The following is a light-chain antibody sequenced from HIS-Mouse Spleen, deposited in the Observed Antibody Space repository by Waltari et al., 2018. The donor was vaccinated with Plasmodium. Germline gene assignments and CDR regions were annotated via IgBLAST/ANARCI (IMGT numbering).Light chain of an antibody. CDR2: EDS. CDR3: YSTDSSGNHRV. CDR1: ALPKKY. Sequence: SYELTQPPSVSVSPGQTARITCSGDALPKKYAYWYQQKSGQAPVLVIYEDSKRPSGIPVRFSGSSSGTRATLTMSGAQVEYEADYYCYSTDSSGNHRVFGGGTKLTVL. V-gene: IGLV3-10*01. J-gene: IGLJ3*02.